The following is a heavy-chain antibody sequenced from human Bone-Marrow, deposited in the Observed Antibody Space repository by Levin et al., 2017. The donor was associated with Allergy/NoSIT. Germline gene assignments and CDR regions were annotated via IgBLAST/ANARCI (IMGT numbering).Heavy chain of an antibody. CDR2: ITSGSGGGI. Sequence: PGGSLRLSCEGSGFTFSSNAMSWFRQAPGKGLEWVSHITSGSGGGIYYAHSVKGRFTISRDNSKSTLYLQMNSLRVEDTALYYCARGTYGSFDYWGQGTLVTVSS. V-gene: IGHV3-23*01. CDR1: GFTFSSNA. J-gene: IGHJ4*02. CDR3: ARGTYGSFDY. D-gene: IGHD1-26*01.